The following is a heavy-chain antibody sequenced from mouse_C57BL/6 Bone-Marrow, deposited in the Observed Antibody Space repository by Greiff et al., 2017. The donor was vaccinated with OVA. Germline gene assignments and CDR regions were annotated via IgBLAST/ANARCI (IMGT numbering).Heavy chain of an antibody. J-gene: IGHJ3*01. CDR1: GYTFTDYE. CDR2: IDPETGGT. V-gene: IGHV1-15*01. D-gene: IGHD1-1*01. Sequence: VQLQQPGAELVRPGASVTLSCKASGYTFTDYEMHWVKQTPVLGLEWIGAIDPETGGTAYNQKFKGKAILTADKSSSTAYMELRSLTSEDSAVYYCTRRGGTSYSWFAYWGQGTLVTVSA. CDR3: TRRGGTSYSWFAY.